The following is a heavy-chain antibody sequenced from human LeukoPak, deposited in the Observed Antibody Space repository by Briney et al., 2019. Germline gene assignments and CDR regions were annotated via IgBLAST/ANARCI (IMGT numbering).Heavy chain of an antibody. V-gene: IGHV4-34*01. Sequence: SETLSLTCAVYGGSFSGYYWSWIRQPPGKGLEWIGEINHSGSTNYNPSLKSRVTISVDTSKNQFSLKLSSVTAADTAVYYCARFRYQPLGAEEPDYWGQGTLVTVSS. CDR2: INHSGST. CDR1: GGSFSGYY. J-gene: IGHJ4*02. D-gene: IGHD2-2*01. CDR3: ARFRYQPLGAEEPDY.